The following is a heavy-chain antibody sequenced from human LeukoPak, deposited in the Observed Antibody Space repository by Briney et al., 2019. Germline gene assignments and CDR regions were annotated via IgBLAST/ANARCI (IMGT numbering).Heavy chain of an antibody. CDR2: ISGVGRYI. J-gene: IGHJ3*02. CDR1: GFTFSIYA. Sequence: PGGSLRLSCAASGFTFSIYAMSWVRQAPGKGLEWVSFISGVGRYIYYADSLKGRFTISRDNAKNLLNLQINSLRVEDTAVYYCARAEKRDAFDIWGQGTMVTVSS. CDR3: ARAEKRDAFDI. V-gene: IGHV3-21*01.